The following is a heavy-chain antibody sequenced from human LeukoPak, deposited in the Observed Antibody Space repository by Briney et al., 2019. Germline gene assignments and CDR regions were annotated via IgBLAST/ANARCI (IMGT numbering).Heavy chain of an antibody. D-gene: IGHD2-2*01. CDR1: GGTFSSYA. CDR2: IIPIFGIA. V-gene: IGHV1-69*04. J-gene: IGHJ5*02. CDR3: ASVGVVVPAASNWFDP. Sequence: SVKVSCKASGGTFSSYAIIWVRQAPGQGLEWMGRIIPIFGIANYAQKFQGRVTITADKSTSTAYMELSSLRSEDTAVYYCASVGVVVPAASNWFDPWGQGTLATVSS.